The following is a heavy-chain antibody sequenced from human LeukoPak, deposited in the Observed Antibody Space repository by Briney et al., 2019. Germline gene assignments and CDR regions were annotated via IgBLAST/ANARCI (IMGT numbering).Heavy chain of an antibody. D-gene: IGHD2-15*01. CDR2: VSGSGGTT. V-gene: IGHV3-23*01. J-gene: IGHJ6*02. CDR3: ATSAGWYNYFVMAV. CDR1: GFTFSDHY. Sequence: GGSLRLSCLVSGFTFSDHYVEWVRQAPGKGLEWVSTVSGSGGTTHYAESVKGRFTISRDNSKSTLYLQMNSLRAEDTALYYCATSAGWYNYFVMAVWGQGTTVTVSS.